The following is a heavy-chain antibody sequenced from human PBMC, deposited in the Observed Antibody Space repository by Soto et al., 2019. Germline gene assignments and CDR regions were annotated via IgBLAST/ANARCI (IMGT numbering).Heavy chain of an antibody. V-gene: IGHV3-21*01. D-gene: IGHD3-10*01. CDR2: ISGSSSYI. CDR1: GFTFSRDN. Sequence: EVQLVESGGGLAKPGGSLRLSCAASGFTFSRDNMNWVRQAPGKGLEWVSSISGSSSYIHYADSVKGRFTISRDNAKNSLYLQMNSLRAEDTAVYYCARGLWFGELPYFDYWGQGTLVTVSS. CDR3: ARGLWFGELPYFDY. J-gene: IGHJ4*02.